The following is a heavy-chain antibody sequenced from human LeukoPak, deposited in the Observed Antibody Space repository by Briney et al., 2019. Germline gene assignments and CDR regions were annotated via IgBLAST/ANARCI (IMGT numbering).Heavy chain of an antibody. CDR1: GGSFSGYY. V-gene: IGHV4-34*01. D-gene: IGHD1-1*01. Sequence: SETPSLTCAVYGGSFSGYYWSWIRQPPGKGLEWIGEINHSGSTNYNPSLKSRVTISVDTSKNQFSLKLSSVTAADTAVYYCATRYGYFDYWGQGTLVTVSS. CDR3: ATRYGYFDY. CDR2: INHSGST. J-gene: IGHJ4*02.